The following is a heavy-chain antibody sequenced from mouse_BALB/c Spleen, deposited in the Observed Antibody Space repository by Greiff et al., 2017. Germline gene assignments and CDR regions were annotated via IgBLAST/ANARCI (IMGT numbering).Heavy chain of an antibody. CDR3: ARKDLSESMDY. D-gene: IGHD5-1*01. CDR1: GFTFSSYG. J-gene: IGHJ4*01. Sequence: DVKLVESGGDLVKPGGSLKLSCAASGFTFSSYGMSWVRQTPDKRLEWVATISSGGSYTYYPDSVKGRFTISRDNAKNTLYLQMSSLKSEDTAMYYCARKDLSESMDYWGQGTSVTVSS. V-gene: IGHV5-6*02. CDR2: ISSGGSYT.